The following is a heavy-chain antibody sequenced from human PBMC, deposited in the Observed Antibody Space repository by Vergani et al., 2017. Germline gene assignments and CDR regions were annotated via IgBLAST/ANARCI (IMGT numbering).Heavy chain of an antibody. CDR2: ISAYNGNT. J-gene: IGHJ6*02. CDR1: GYTFTSYG. D-gene: IGHD2/OR15-2a*01. V-gene: IGHV1-18*01. CDR3: ARVRAAGTGIYYYYYYGMDV. Sequence: QVQLVQSGAEVKKPGASVKVSCKASGYTFTSYGISWVRQAPGQGLEWMGWISAYNGNTNYAQKLQGRVTMTTDTSTSTAYMELRSLRSDDTAVYYCARVRAAGTGIYYYYYYGMDVWGQGTTVTVSS.